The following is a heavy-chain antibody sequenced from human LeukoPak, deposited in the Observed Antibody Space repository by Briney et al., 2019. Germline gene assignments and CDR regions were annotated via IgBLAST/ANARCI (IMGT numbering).Heavy chain of an antibody. V-gene: IGHV4-34*01. CDR2: INHSGST. J-gene: IGHJ4*02. CDR1: GGSFSGYY. Sequence: SETLSLTCAVYGGSFSGYYWSWIRQPPGKGLEWIGEINHSGSTNYNPSLKSRVTISVDTSKNQYSLKLSSVTAADTAVYYCAREKYYYDSSGYPTPFDYWGQGTLVTVSS. D-gene: IGHD3-22*01. CDR3: AREKYYYDSSGYPTPFDY.